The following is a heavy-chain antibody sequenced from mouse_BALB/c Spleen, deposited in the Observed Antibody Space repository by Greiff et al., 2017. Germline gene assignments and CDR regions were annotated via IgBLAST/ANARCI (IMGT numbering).Heavy chain of an antibody. Sequence: VQLQQSGPGLVAPSQSLSITCTVSGFSLTSYDISWIRQPPGKGLEWLGVIWTGGGTNYNSAFMSRLSISKDNSKSQVFLKMNSLQTDDTARYYCVRDGGGTYFDYWGQGTTLTVSS. D-gene: IGHD4-1*01. CDR1: GFSLTSYD. V-gene: IGHV2-9-2*01. CDR2: IWTGGGT. J-gene: IGHJ2*01. CDR3: VRDGGGTYFDY.